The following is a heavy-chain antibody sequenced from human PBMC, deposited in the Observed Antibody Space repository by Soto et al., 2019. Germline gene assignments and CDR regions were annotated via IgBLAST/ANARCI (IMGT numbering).Heavy chain of an antibody. CDR2: IRSKANSYAT. J-gene: IGHJ4*02. V-gene: IGHV3-73*01. CDR1: GFTFSGSA. D-gene: IGHD2-8*01. Sequence: GGSLRLSCAASGFTFSGSAMHWVRQASGKGLEWVGRIRSKANSYATAYAASVKGRFTISRGDSKNTAYLQMNSLKTEDTAVYYCTSIPGYCTNGVCYDYWGQGTLVTVSS. CDR3: TSIPGYCTNGVCYDY.